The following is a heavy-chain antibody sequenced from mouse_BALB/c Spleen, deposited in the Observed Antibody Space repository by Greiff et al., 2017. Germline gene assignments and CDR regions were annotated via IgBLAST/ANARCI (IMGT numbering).Heavy chain of an antibody. CDR3: ARWGDYDEDYAMDD. CDR1: GFTFSSYA. D-gene: IGHD2-4*01. CDR2: ISSGGST. Sequence: EVQGVESGGGLVKPGGSLKLSCAASGFTFSSYAMSWVRQTPEKRLEWVASISSGGSTYYPDSVKGRFTISRDNARNILYLQMSSLRSEDTAMYYCARWGDYDEDYAMDDWGQGTSVTVSS. V-gene: IGHV5-6-5*01. J-gene: IGHJ4*01.